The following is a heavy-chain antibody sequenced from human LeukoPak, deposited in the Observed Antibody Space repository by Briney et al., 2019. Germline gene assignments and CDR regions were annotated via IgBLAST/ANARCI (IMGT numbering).Heavy chain of an antibody. CDR2: IKPGGSEK. D-gene: IGHD2-2*01. J-gene: IGHJ4*02. Sequence: GGSLRLSCAASGFTFSSYWMTWVRQAPGKGLEWVAYIKPGGSEKYYVDSVKGRFTISRDNAKNSLYEQKNSLRAGDTAVYYCGRVRCTSTSCWGALYFDYWGQGTLVTVSS. CDR3: GRVRCTSTSCWGALYFDY. V-gene: IGHV3-7*01. CDR1: GFTFSSYW.